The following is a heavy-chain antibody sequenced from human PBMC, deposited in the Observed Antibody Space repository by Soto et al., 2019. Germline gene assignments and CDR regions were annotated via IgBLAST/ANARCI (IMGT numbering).Heavy chain of an antibody. Sequence: QVQLQESGPGLVKPSETLSLTCTVSGGSISSYYWSWIRQPPGKGLEWIGYIYYSGSTNHNPSLWSRXXIXVXXSKNQFSLTLSSVTAADTAVYYCARVHVDYWYFDLWGRGTLVTVSS. CDR2: IYYSGST. CDR1: GGSISSYY. J-gene: IGHJ2*01. CDR3: ARVHVDYWYFDL. V-gene: IGHV4-59*01.